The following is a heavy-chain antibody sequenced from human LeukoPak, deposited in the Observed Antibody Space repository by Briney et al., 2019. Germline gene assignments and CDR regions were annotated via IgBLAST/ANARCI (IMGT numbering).Heavy chain of an antibody. CDR1: GFTFTNAW. CDR3: AKDRSSTQWLMGYYFDY. V-gene: IGHV3-23*01. D-gene: IGHD5-12*01. Sequence: GGSLRLSCAASGFTFTNAWMSWVRQAPGKGLEWVSGISGSGGSTYYADSVKGRFTISRDNSKDTLYLQMNSLRAEDTAVYYCAKDRSSTQWLMGYYFDYWGQGTLVTVSS. J-gene: IGHJ4*02. CDR2: ISGSGGST.